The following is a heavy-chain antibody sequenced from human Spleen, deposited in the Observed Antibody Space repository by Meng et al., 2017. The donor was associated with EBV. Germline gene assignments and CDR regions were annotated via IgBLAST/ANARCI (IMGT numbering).Heavy chain of an antibody. D-gene: IGHD3-22*01. CDR2: IYHGGDT. Sequence: QWPLRWAAPWLVRLSGTLSLPWAAAGGSSRSSTWWTWVRQPPGKGLEWIGEIYHGGDTNYNPSLKSRVTISVDKSKNQFSLKVRSVTAADTAVYYCARRGVDYYDSSAWGWGQGALVTVSS. CDR1: GGSSRSSTW. CDR3: ARRGVDYYDSSAWG. V-gene: IGHV4-4*02. J-gene: IGHJ4*02.